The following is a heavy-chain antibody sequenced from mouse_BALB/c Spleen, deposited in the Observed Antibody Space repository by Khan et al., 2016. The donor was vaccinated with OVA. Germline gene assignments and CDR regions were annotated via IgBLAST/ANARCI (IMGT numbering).Heavy chain of an antibody. CDR3: ARLTPDSYFDV. Sequence: QIQLVQSGPELKKPGETVKISCKASGYTFKNYGMNWVKQAPGKGLKWMGWINTYTGEPTYADEFKGRFGFSLETYASTAYLQINNLKNEDTAKXFCARLTPDSYFDVGGAGTTVIVSS. V-gene: IGHV9-3-1*01. CDR2: INTYTGEP. J-gene: IGHJ1*01. CDR1: GYTFKNYG.